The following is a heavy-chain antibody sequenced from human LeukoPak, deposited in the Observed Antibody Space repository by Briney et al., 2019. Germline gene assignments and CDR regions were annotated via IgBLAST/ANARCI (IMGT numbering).Heavy chain of an antibody. CDR2: LSGSGGRT. D-gene: IGHD1-26*01. Sequence: QAGGSLRLSCAASGFTFSNYGMSWVRQAPGKVLEWVSALSGSGGRTYYADSLKGRFTISRDNSKNTLHLEMSSLRAEDTAIYYCAKDRVGAILYFDYWGQGSLVTVSS. CDR3: AKDRVGAILYFDY. V-gene: IGHV3-23*01. CDR1: GFTFSNYG. J-gene: IGHJ4*02.